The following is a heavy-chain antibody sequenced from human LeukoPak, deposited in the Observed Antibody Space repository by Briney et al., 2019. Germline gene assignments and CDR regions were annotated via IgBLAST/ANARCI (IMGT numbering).Heavy chain of an antibody. V-gene: IGHV3-21*01. CDR1: GFTFSSYS. CDR2: ISSSSSYI. J-gene: IGHJ3*02. CDR3: ARDLAVVAAAGAFDI. D-gene: IGHD6-13*01. Sequence: GGSLRLSCAASGFTFSSYSMNWVRQAPGKGLEWVSSISSSSSYIYYADSVKGRFTISRDNAKNSLYLQMNSLRAEDTAVYYCARDLAVVAAAGAFDIWGQGTMVTVSS.